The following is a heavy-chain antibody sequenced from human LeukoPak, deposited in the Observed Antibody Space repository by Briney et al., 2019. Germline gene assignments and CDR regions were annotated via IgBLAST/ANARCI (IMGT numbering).Heavy chain of an antibody. Sequence: ASVKVSCKASGYTFTSCAMHWVRQAPGQRLEWMGWINAGNGNTKYSQKFQGRVTITRDTSASTAYMELSSLRSEDTAVYYCARGFCSGGSCYPPFDYWGQGTLVTVSS. CDR3: ARGFCSGGSCYPPFDY. CDR1: GYTFTSCA. CDR2: INAGNGNT. D-gene: IGHD2-15*01. J-gene: IGHJ4*02. V-gene: IGHV1-3*01.